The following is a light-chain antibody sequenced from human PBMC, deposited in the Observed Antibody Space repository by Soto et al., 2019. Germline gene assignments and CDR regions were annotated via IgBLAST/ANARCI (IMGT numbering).Light chain of an antibody. V-gene: IGKV3-15*01. Sequence: EIVMTQSPATLSVSPGEGATLFCRASQTVNNKLAWYQQQPGQDPRLLIYGASTRAAAIPDRFSGSGSGTEFTLTISSLQPEDFAIYYCQQYNSWPRTFGQGTKVEIK. CDR2: GAS. CDR3: QQYNSWPRT. CDR1: QTVNNK. J-gene: IGKJ1*01.